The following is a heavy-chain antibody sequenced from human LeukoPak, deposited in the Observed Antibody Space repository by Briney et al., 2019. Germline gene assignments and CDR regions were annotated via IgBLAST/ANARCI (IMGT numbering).Heavy chain of an antibody. J-gene: IGHJ4*02. D-gene: IGHD1-26*01. V-gene: IGHV3-30*02. Sequence: GGSLRLSCAASGFTFRTYGMHWVRQAPGKGLEWVAVVRYGGGNKHYADSVKGRFTISRDNSKNTLYLQMNSLRDEDTAVYYCARDHRGRSGSCYFGYWGQGTLVTVSS. CDR1: GFTFRTYG. CDR3: ARDHRGRSGSCYFGY. CDR2: VRYGGGNK.